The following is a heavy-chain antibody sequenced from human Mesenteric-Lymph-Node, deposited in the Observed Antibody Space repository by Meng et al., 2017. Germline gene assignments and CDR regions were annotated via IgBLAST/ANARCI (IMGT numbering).Heavy chain of an antibody. CDR2: ISGSGGST. CDR3: ARSKYSSGWYLRTLDY. J-gene: IGHJ4*02. CDR1: GFTFSSYA. V-gene: IGHV3-23*01. D-gene: IGHD6-19*01. Sequence: GESLKISCAASGFTFSSYAMSWVRQAPGKGLEWVSAISGSGGSTYYADSVKGRFTISRDNSKNTLYLQMNSLRAEDTAVYYCARSKYSSGWYLRTLDYWGQGTLVTVSS.